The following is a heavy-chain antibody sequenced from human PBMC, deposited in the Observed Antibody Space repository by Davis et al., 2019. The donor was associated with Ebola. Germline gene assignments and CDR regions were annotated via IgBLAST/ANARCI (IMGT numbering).Heavy chain of an antibody. V-gene: IGHV1-46*01. J-gene: IGHJ2*01. CDR3: ARSEDLSHYYDSKRVGYFDL. Sequence: ASVKVSCKASGYTFTSYYMHWVRQAPGQGLEWMGIINPSGGSTSYAQKFQGRVTMTRDTSTSTVYMELSSLRSEDTAVYYCARSEDLSHYYDSKRVGYFDLWGRGTLVTVSS. CDR2: INPSGGST. D-gene: IGHD3-22*01. CDR1: GYTFTSYY.